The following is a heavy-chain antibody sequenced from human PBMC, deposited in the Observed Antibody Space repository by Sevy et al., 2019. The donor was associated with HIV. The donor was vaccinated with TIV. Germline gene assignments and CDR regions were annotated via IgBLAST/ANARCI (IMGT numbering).Heavy chain of an antibody. Sequence: GGSLRLSCAASGFTFSSYWMLWVRQAPGKGLVWVSRINSDGSSTSYADSVKGRFTISRDNAKNTLYLQMNSLRAEDTAVYYCARDRDTAMVPFDYWGQGTLVTVSS. CDR2: INSDGSST. CDR3: ARDRDTAMVPFDY. D-gene: IGHD5-18*01. V-gene: IGHV3-74*01. CDR1: GFTFSSYW. J-gene: IGHJ4*02.